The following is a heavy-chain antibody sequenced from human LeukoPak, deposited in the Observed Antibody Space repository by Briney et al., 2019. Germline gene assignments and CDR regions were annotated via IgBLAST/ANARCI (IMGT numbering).Heavy chain of an antibody. CDR3: ARDMVSSEIVGAPLDY. V-gene: IGHV3-21*01. CDR2: ISRSSSYI. D-gene: IGHD1-26*01. J-gene: IGHJ4*02. CDR1: GFTFSAYT. Sequence: PGVSLRLSCAASGFTFSAYTMNWVRQAPGKGLEWVSSISRSSSYIYYADSVKGRFTISRDDAKNSLYLQMNSLRVEDTAVYYCARDMVSSEIVGAPLDYWGQGTLVTVSS.